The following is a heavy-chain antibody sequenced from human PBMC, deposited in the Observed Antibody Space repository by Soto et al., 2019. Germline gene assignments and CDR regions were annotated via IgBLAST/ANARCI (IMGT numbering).Heavy chain of an antibody. CDR1: GYTFTGYY. CDR2: INPNSGGT. Sequence: ASVKVSCNASGYTFTGYYMHWVRQAPGQGLEWMGWINPNSGGTNYAQKFQGWVTMTRDTSISTAYMELSRLRSDDTAVYYCARGETRPLYYYGMDVWGQGTTVTVSS. V-gene: IGHV1-2*04. CDR3: ARGETRPLYYYGMDV. J-gene: IGHJ6*02.